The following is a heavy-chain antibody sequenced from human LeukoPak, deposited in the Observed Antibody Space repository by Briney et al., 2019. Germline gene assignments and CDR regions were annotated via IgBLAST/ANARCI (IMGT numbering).Heavy chain of an antibody. D-gene: IGHD3-16*01. J-gene: IGHJ4*02. Sequence: GASVKVSCKASGYTFTSYGISWVRQAPGQGLEWMGWISIYNGNTNYVQKLQGRVTMTTGTSTSTAYMELRSLRFDDTAVYYCARAVVYDNVWGSYPTDYWGQGTLVTVSS. CDR1: GYTFTSYG. CDR2: ISIYNGNT. V-gene: IGHV1-18*01. CDR3: ARAVVYDNVWGSYPTDY.